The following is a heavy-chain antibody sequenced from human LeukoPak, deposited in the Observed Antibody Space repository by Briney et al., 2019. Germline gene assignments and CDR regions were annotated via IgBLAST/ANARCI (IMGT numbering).Heavy chain of an antibody. J-gene: IGHJ5*02. Sequence: SETLSLTCTVSGGSISSSSYYWGWIRQPPGKGLEWIGSIYYSGSTYYNPSLKSRVTISIDTSKNQFSLKLTSVTAADTAIYYCARDGRSGYEDLWGPGTLVTVSS. D-gene: IGHD5-12*01. CDR3: ARDGRSGYEDL. CDR2: IYYSGST. CDR1: GGSISSSSYY. V-gene: IGHV4-39*07.